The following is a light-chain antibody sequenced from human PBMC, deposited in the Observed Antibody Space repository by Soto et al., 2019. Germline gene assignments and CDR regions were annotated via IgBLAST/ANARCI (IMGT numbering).Light chain of an antibody. Sequence: EIVLTQSPGTLSLSPWEIATLSCRASQSVNSFYLAWFQQKPGQAPRLLIYGASTRATGIPDRFSGSGSGTEFTLTLTSLPPEDFAVYYCQQYNEWPITFGQGTRLEIK. J-gene: IGKJ5*01. CDR1: QSVNSFY. V-gene: IGKV3-20*01. CDR2: GAS. CDR3: QQYNEWPIT.